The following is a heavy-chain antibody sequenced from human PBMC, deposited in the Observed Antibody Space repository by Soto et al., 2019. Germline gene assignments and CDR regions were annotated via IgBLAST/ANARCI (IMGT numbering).Heavy chain of an antibody. CDR2: VSVSGGTT. D-gene: IGHD3-22*01. CDR1: GFMFNNYA. Sequence: LRLSCAASGFMFNNYAMSWVRQAPGKGLEWVSTVSVSGGTTYYADSLKGRFTISRDNSKNTLYLQMNSLRAEDTAVYYCARGSWIVVVSNFDYWGQGTLVTVSS. V-gene: IGHV3-23*01. J-gene: IGHJ4*02. CDR3: ARGSWIVVVSNFDY.